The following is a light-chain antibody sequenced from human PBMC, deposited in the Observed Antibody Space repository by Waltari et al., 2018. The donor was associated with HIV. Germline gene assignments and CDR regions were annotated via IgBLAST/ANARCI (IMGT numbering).Light chain of an antibody. J-gene: IGLJ3*02. V-gene: IGLV2-11*01. CDR3: CSYAGSYTWV. CDR1: SLNVGGYNY. Sequence: QSALTQPRSVSGSPGQSVTISCTGTSLNVGGYNYVSWFQQHPVKAPKLIIYDVTPRPPGAPDRFSASKSGNTASLTISGLQAGDEADYFCCSYAGSYTWVFGTGTELTVL. CDR2: DVT.